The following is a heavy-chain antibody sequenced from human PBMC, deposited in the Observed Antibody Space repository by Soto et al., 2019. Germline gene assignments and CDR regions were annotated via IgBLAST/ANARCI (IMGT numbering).Heavy chain of an antibody. D-gene: IGHD1-26*01. V-gene: IGHV4-59*01. Sequence: QVQLQESGPGQVKPSETLSLTCTISGGSISVYYWSWVRQPPGHELEWIGYIYASGSPYYNPSLRSRVTISADTSKNQSSLKLTSPTAADTAVYYGARGVGSSPPRYWGRGTLVTVSS. J-gene: IGHJ4*02. CDR1: GGSISVYY. CDR3: ARGVGSSPPRY. CDR2: IYASGSP.